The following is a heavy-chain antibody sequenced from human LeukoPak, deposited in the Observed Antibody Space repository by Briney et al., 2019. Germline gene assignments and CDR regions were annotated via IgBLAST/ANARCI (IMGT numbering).Heavy chain of an antibody. Sequence: GGSLRLSCAASGFTFSSYWMTWVRQAPGKGLEWVANIKQDGSEKLYVDSVKGRFTISRDNAKNSLHLQMNSLRAEDTAVYYCAKDRGYYDSSPDAFDIWGQGTMVTVSS. CDR3: AKDRGYYDSSPDAFDI. V-gene: IGHV3-7*01. CDR2: IKQDGSEK. J-gene: IGHJ3*02. D-gene: IGHD3-22*01. CDR1: GFTFSSYW.